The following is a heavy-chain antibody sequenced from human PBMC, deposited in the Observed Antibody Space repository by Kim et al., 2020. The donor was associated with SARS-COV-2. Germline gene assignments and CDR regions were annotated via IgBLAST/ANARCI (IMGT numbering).Heavy chain of an antibody. Sequence: ASVKVSCKASGYTFTSYGISWVRQAPGQGLEWMGWISAYNGNTNYAQKLQGRVTMTTDTSTSTAYMELRSLRSDDTAVYYCARELKVGFLEWSYYYYGMDVWGQGTTVTVSS. V-gene: IGHV1-18*04. J-gene: IGHJ6*02. CDR2: ISAYNGNT. CDR3: ARELKVGFLEWSYYYYGMDV. D-gene: IGHD3-3*01. CDR1: GYTFTSYG.